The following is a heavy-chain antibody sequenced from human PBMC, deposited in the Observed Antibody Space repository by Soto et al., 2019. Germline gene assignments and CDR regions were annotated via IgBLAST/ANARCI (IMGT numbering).Heavy chain of an antibody. CDR2: INHSGST. D-gene: IGHD3-22*01. J-gene: IGHJ6*02. CDR1: GGSFSGYY. V-gene: IGHV4-34*01. CDR3: ARWKTDSSGYYHKNYYYYGMDV. Sequence: QVQLQQWGAGLLKPSETLSLTCAVYGGSFSGYYWSWIRQPPGKGLEWIGEINHSGSTNYNPSLKSRVTISVDTSKNQFSLKLSSVTAADTAVYYCARWKTDSSGYYHKNYYYYGMDVWGQGTTVTVSS.